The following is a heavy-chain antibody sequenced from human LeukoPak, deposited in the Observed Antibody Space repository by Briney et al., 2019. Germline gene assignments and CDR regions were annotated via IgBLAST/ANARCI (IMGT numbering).Heavy chain of an antibody. J-gene: IGHJ6*02. D-gene: IGHD6-19*01. Sequence: PGRSLRLSCAASGFTFSSYGMHWVRQAPGKGLEWVAVISYDGSNKYYADSVKGRFTISRDNSKNTLYLQMNSLRAEDTAVYYCAKVSIAVAQSYYYGMDVWGQGTMVTVSS. V-gene: IGHV3-30*18. CDR1: GFTFSSYG. CDR2: ISYDGSNK. CDR3: AKVSIAVAQSYYYGMDV.